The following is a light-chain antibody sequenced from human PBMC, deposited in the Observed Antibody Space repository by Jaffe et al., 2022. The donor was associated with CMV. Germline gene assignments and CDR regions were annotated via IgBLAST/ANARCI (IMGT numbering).Light chain of an antibody. V-gene: IGKV3-15*01. CDR1: QTISSK. J-gene: IGKJ1*01. Sequence: EIVMTQSPDTLSVSPGERATLSCRASQTISSKLAWYQQKPGQAPRLLIYGASTRATDIPGRFSGSGSGTEFTLTISNLQSEDFAVYYCQQYSHWPPWTFGQGTKVEIK. CDR3: QQYSHWPPWT. CDR2: GAS.